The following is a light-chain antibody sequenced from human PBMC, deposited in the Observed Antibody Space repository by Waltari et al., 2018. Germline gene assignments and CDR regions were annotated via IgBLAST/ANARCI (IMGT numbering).Light chain of an antibody. CDR1: QSISSW. CDR3: QQYNSYRT. J-gene: IGKJ1*01. CDR2: KAS. Sequence: DIQMTQSPSTLSASVGDRVTITCRASQSISSWLAWYQQKPGKAPKLLIYKASSLESGVPSRFSGSGFGTEFPLPISSLQPDDFATYYCQQYNSYRTFGQGTKVEIK. V-gene: IGKV1-5*03.